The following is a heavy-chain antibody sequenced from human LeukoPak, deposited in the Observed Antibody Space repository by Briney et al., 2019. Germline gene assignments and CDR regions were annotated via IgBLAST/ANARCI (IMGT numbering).Heavy chain of an antibody. Sequence: SETLSLTCTVSGGSISSGTYYWSWIRQPAGKGLEWIGRIYTSGSTNYNPSLKSRVTISVDTSKNQFSLKLSSVTAADTAVYYCARGHIGPWGQGTLVTVSS. CDR2: IYTSGST. CDR3: ARGHIGP. CDR1: GGSISSGTYY. V-gene: IGHV4-61*02. J-gene: IGHJ5*02. D-gene: IGHD2-21*01.